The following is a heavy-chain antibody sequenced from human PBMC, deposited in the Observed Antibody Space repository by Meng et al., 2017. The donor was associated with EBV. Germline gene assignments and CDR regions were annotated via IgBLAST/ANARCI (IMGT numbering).Heavy chain of an antibody. CDR1: GYNFTSYD. D-gene: IGHD3-22*01. CDR2: MNPNSGNT. J-gene: IGHJ5*02. V-gene: IGHV1-8*01. Sequence: SWRVVKQPGASVKGACKASGYNFTSYDINWGRQATGQGLEWMGWMNPNSGNTGYAQKFQGRVTMTRNNSISTAYMELSSLRSEDTAVYYCARGPYYYDSSGYYYGEFDPWGQGTLVTVSS. CDR3: ARGPYYYDSSGYYYGEFDP.